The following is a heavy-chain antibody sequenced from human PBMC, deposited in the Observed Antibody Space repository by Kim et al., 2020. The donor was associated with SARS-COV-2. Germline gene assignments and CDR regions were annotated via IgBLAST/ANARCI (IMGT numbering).Heavy chain of an antibody. CDR3: ARGSPEGRSSTRSSVWFDP. J-gene: IGHJ5*02. Sequence: SETLSLTCAVYGGSFSGYYWSWIRQPPGKGLEWIGEINHSGSTNYNPSLKSRVTISVDTSKNQFSLKLSSVTAADTAMYYCARGSPEGRSSTRSSVWFDPWGQGTLVTVSS. CDR2: INHSGST. CDR1: GGSFSGYY. V-gene: IGHV4-34*01. D-gene: IGHD2-2*01.